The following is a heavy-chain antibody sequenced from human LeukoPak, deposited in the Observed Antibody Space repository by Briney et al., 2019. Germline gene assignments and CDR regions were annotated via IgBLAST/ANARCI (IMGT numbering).Heavy chain of an antibody. CDR2: IRKDGSEK. CDR1: GFTFEIYW. D-gene: IGHD1-26*01. V-gene: IGHV3-7*04. CDR3: ARHWEGVESDAFDI. J-gene: IGHJ3*02. Sequence: GGSLRLSCAASGFTFEIYWMSWVRQAPGKGLELVANIRKDGSEKNYVDSVKGRFTISRDNAKNSLYLQMNSLRADDTALYYCARHWEGVESDAFDIWGQGTMVTVSS.